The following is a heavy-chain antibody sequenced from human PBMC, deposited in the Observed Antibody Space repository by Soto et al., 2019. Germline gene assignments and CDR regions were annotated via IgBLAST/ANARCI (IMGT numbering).Heavy chain of an antibody. J-gene: IGHJ6*02. CDR2: ISHDGSNK. V-gene: IGHV3-30*18. Sequence: QPGGSLRLSCAASGFTFSSYGMHWVRQAPGKGLEWVAVISHDGSNKYYADSVKGRFTISRDNSKNTLYLQMNSLRAEDTAVYYRANWETYYDFWSGWNYYGMDVWGQGTTVTVSS. CDR1: GFTFSSYG. D-gene: IGHD3-3*01. CDR3: ANWETYYDFWSGWNYYGMDV.